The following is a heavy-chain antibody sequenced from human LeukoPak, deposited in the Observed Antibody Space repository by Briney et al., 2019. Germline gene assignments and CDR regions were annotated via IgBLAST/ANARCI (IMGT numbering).Heavy chain of an antibody. Sequence: GGSLRLSCAASGFTFSNAWMSWVRQAPGKGLEWVGRIKSKTDGGTTDYAAPVKGRFTISRDDSKNTLYLQMNSLKTEDTAVYYCTTDQWGYRYGIFDYWGQGTLVTVSS. J-gene: IGHJ4*02. V-gene: IGHV3-15*01. D-gene: IGHD5-18*01. CDR3: TTDQWGYRYGIFDY. CDR2: IKSKTDGGTT. CDR1: GFTFSNAW.